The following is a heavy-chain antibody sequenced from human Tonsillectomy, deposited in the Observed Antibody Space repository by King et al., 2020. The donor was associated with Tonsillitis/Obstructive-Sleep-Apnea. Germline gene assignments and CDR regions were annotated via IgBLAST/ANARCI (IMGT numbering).Heavy chain of an antibody. D-gene: IGHD4-17*01. CDR2: ISYSGAT. CDR3: ARDRGRDYGDYFFDY. J-gene: IGHJ4*02. CDR1: GGSISSGGYY. V-gene: IGHV4-31*01. Sequence: VQLQESGPGLVNPSQTLSLTCTVSGGSISSGGYYWSWIRQHPGRGLEWIGYISYSGATYYNPFLKSPVAISVDTSKNQFSLKLSSVTAADTAVYYCARDRGRDYGDYFFDYWGQGTLVTVSS.